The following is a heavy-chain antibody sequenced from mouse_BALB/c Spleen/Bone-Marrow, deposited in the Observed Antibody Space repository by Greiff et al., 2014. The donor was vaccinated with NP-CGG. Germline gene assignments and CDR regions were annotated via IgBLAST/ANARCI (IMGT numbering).Heavy chain of an antibody. CDR3: ARSGDSSGYGFAY. CDR2: IYPGDGST. Sequence: LVESGPELVKPGALVKISCKASGYTFTSYDINWVKQRPGQGLEWIGWIYPGDGSTKYNEKFKGKATLIADKSSSTAYMQLSSLTSENSAVYFCARSGDSSGYGFAYWGQGTLVTVSA. CDR1: GYTFTSYD. J-gene: IGHJ3*01. V-gene: IGHV1S33*01. D-gene: IGHD3-2*01.